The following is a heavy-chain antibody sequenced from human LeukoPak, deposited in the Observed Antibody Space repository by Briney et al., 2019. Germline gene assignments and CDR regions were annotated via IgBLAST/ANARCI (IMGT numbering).Heavy chain of an antibody. D-gene: IGHD4-17*01. V-gene: IGHV3-33*01. Sequence: GGSLRLSCVVSGISFGSHGMHWVRQAPGKGLEWVAVIWYDGSNIWYADSVKGRFTISRDNSKNTLYPQMNSLRAEDTAAYYCARAGYGDPHFDFWGQGTLVTVSS. CDR3: ARAGYGDPHFDF. CDR1: GISFGSHG. CDR2: IWYDGSNI. J-gene: IGHJ4*02.